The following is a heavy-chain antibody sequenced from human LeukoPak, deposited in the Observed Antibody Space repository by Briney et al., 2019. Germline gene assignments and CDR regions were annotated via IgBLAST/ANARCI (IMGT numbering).Heavy chain of an antibody. D-gene: IGHD2-2*01. CDR1: GFTFSSYG. Sequence: GGSLRLFCAASGFTFSSYGMHGVRQAPGKGLEGVADISYDGSNKYYADSVKGRFTISRDNAKNTLYLQMNSLRAEDTAVDYCAKAEWYQLHYREYYYYMDVWGKGTTVTVSS. V-gene: IGHV3-30*18. CDR3: AKAEWYQLHYREYYYYMDV. CDR2: ISYDGSNK. J-gene: IGHJ6*03.